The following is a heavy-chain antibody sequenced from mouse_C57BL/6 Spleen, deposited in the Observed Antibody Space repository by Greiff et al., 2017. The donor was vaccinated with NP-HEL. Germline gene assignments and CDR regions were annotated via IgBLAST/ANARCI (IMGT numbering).Heavy chain of an antibody. J-gene: IGHJ2*01. Sequence: QVQLKQPGAELVRPGSSVKLSCKASGYTFTSYWMSWVKQSPIQGLEWIGNIDPSASETHYNQKLTDKATLTVAKSSSTAYMQLSSLTSEDSADYYCTRWNYGDYFDDWGQGTTLTVAS. CDR1: GYTFTSYW. D-gene: IGHD1-1*01. V-gene: IGHV1-52*01. CDR2: IDPSASET. CDR3: TRWNYGDYFDD.